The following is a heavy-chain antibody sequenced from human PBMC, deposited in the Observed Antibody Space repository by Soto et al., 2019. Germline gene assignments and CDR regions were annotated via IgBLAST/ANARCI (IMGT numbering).Heavy chain of an antibody. CDR3: AKGRGGSGSLTPRVDF. CDR2: ISGGGDTT. V-gene: IGHV3-23*01. CDR1: GFTFNNYA. Sequence: EVQLLESGGGLVQPGGSLRLSCAASGFTFNNYAMTWVRQAPGKGLEWVSAISGGGDTTSYAASVKGRFTVSRDGSKNTMSLQMSSLRAEDTALYYCAKGRGGSGSLTPRVDFWGQGTLVTVSS. D-gene: IGHD3-10*01. J-gene: IGHJ4*02.